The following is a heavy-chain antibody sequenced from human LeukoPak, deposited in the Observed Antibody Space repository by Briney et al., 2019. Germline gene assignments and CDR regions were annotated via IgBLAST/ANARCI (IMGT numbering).Heavy chain of an antibody. CDR1: GFTFGGYA. D-gene: IGHD6-19*01. J-gene: IGHJ5*01. CDR3: AKASGGSSGRSDS. CDR2: ISGSGGST. Sequence: GGSLRLSCAASGFTFGGYAMSWVRQAPGKGLEWLSGISGSGGSTYYADSVKGRFTISRDNSKSTLFLQMNSLRAEDTAVYYCAKASGGSSGRSDSWGQGTLATVSS. V-gene: IGHV3-23*01.